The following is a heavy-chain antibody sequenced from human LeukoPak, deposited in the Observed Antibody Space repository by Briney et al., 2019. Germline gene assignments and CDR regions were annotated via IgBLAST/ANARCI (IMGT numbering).Heavy chain of an antibody. CDR3: ARMDSYGTADY. D-gene: IGHD5-18*01. Sequence: GGSLRLSCAASGFTFSSYWVHWVRQAPGKGLVWVSRINGEGSSTSYADSVRGRFTISRDNAKSTLYLQMNSLRAEDTAVYYCARMDSYGTADYWGQGTLVTVSS. V-gene: IGHV3-74*01. J-gene: IGHJ4*02. CDR2: INGEGSST. CDR1: GFTFSSYW.